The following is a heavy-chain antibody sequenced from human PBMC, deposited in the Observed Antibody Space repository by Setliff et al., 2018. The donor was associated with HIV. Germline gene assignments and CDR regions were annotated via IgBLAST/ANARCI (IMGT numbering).Heavy chain of an antibody. Sequence: GGSLRLSCVASGFSFSNAWMSWVRQAPGKGLEWVGRIKSETDGGTVDYAAPVKGRFTISRDDSKDTLYLEMNSLKSEDTAVYYCATVAHSTALDYWGQGTLVTVSS. CDR2: IKSETDGGTV. D-gene: IGHD2-8*02. CDR1: GFSFSNAW. CDR3: ATVAHSTALDY. J-gene: IGHJ4*02. V-gene: IGHV3-15*01.